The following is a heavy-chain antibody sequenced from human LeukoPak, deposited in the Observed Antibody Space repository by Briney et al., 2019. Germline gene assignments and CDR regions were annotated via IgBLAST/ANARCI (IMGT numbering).Heavy chain of an antibody. CDR3: AKGGSSGYYDAFDI. Sequence: GGSLRLSCAASGFTFDDYAMHWVRQAPGKGLEWVSSINWNSGSIDYADSVKGRFTISRANAKNSLYLQMNSLRAEDTALYYCAKGGSSGYYDAFDIWGQGTMVTVSS. V-gene: IGHV3-9*01. D-gene: IGHD3-22*01. CDR2: INWNSGSI. J-gene: IGHJ3*02. CDR1: GFTFDDYA.